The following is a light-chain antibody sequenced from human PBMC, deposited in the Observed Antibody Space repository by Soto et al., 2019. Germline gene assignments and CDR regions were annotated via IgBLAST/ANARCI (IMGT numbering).Light chain of an antibody. CDR1: SGDVGAYDF. J-gene: IGLJ1*01. Sequence: QSALTQPASVSGSPGQSITISCTGTSGDVGAYDFVSWYQHHPGKAPRLVIYDVSRRPAGASDRFSGSKSGSTASLTISTLRAEDEADYYCVSFTVTYSYVFGTGTKLTVL. CDR3: VSFTVTYSYV. V-gene: IGLV2-14*01. CDR2: DVS.